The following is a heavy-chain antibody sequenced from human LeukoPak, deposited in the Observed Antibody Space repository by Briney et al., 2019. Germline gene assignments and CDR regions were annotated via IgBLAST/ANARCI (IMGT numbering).Heavy chain of an antibody. CDR2: ISWNSGSI. CDR1: GFTFDYYD. Sequence: SGGSLRLSCAASGFTFDYYDMHWVRQAPGKGLEWVSVISWNSGSIGYADSVKGRFTISRDNAKNSLYLQMNSLRAEDTALYYCAKDVEYSNSWLDYWGQGTLVTVSP. J-gene: IGHJ4*02. CDR3: AKDVEYSNSWLDY. V-gene: IGHV3-9*01. D-gene: IGHD6-13*01.